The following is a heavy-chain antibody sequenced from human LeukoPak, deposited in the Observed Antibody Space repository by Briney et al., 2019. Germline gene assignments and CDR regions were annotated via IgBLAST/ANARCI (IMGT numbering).Heavy chain of an antibody. CDR3: AINGPNSSGYYPGYFDY. D-gene: IGHD3-22*01. CDR1: GGTFSSYA. CDR2: IIPILGIA. J-gene: IGHJ4*02. V-gene: IGHV1-69*04. Sequence: GASVKVSCKASGGTFSSYAISWVRQAPGQGLEWMGRIIPILGIANYAQKFQGRVTITADKSTSTAYMELSSLRSEDTAVYYCAINGPNSSGYYPGYFDYWGQGTLVTVSS.